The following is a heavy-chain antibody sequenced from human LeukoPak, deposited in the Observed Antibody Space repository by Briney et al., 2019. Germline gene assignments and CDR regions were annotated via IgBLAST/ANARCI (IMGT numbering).Heavy chain of an antibody. Sequence: ASVKVSCKASGYTFTGYYMHWVRQAPGQPLEWMGWINPNSGGTNYAQKFQGRVTMTRDTSISTAYMELSRLRSDDTAVYYCARGPYSSSWYFDYWGQGTLVTVSS. V-gene: IGHV1-2*02. J-gene: IGHJ4*02. CDR3: ARGPYSSSWYFDY. D-gene: IGHD6-13*01. CDR2: INPNSGGT. CDR1: GYTFTGYY.